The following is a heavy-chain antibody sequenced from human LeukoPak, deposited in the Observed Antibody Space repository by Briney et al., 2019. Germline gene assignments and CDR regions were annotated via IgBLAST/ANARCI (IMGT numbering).Heavy chain of an antibody. CDR3: ARDLQDSTLGY. J-gene: IGHJ4*02. V-gene: IGHV3-48*01. CDR1: GFTFSSHS. CDR2: ISSSSSTI. Sequence: GGSLRLSCAASGFTFSSHSMNWVRQAPGKGLEWVSYISSSSSTIYYADSVKGRFTISRDNAKNSPYLQMNSLRAEDTAVYYCARDLQDSTLGYWGQGTLVTVSS. D-gene: IGHD2-15*01.